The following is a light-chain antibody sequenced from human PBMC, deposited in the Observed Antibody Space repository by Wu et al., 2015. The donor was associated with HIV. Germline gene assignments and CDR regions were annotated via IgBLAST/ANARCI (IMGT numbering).Light chain of an antibody. Sequence: DIQMTQSPSTLSASLGDRVTITCRASQSISSWLAWYQQKPGKAPKLLIYKASSLESGVPSRFSGSGSGTEFTLTISSLQPDDFATYSCQQYNSYPYSFGQGTKLEIK. CDR1: QSISSW. CDR2: KAS. J-gene: IGKJ2*03. V-gene: IGKV1-5*03. CDR3: QQYNSYPYS.